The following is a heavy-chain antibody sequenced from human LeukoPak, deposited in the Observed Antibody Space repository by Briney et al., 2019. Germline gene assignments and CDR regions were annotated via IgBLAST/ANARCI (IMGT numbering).Heavy chain of an antibody. J-gene: IGHJ1*01. V-gene: IGHV3-33*06. Sequence: GGSLRLSCAASGFTFSDYGMHWVRQAPGKGLEWVAVLGSNGRSQHFADSVKGRFTISRDNSKKTLFLQMNSLRAEDTAVYYCAKEGDSSGYYFLAEYFQHWGQGTLVTVSS. D-gene: IGHD3-22*01. CDR1: GFTFSDYG. CDR2: LGSNGRSQ. CDR3: AKEGDSSGYYFLAEYFQH.